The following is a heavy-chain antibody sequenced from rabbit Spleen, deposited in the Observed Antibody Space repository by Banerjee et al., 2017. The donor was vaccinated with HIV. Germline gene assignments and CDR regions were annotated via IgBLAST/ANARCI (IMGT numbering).Heavy chain of an antibody. CDR2: IYTGTDNT. V-gene: IGHV1S45*01. Sequence: QERLVESGGGLVKPEGSLKLSCTASGFSFSNKAVMCWVRQAPGKGLEWIGCIYTGTDNTDYASWAKGRFTISKTSSTTVTLQMTSLTVADTATYFCARRNVDNGGYMFEFWGPGTL. D-gene: IGHD1-1*01. J-gene: IGHJ3*01. CDR1: GFSFSNKAV. CDR3: ARRNVDNGGYMFEF.